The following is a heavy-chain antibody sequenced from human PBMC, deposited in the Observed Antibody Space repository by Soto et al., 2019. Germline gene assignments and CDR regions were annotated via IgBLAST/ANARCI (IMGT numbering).Heavy chain of an antibody. J-gene: IGHJ6*02. D-gene: IGHD2-2*01. Sequence: GASVKVSCKASGYTFTSYGISWVRQAPGQGLEWMGWISAYNGNTNYAQKLQGRVTMTTDTSTSTAYMELRSLRSDDTAVYYCVREDRDRETGLVPAAIDGMDVWGQRTAVPVSS. CDR2: ISAYNGNT. V-gene: IGHV1-18*01. CDR3: VREDRDRETGLVPAAIDGMDV. CDR1: GYTFTSYG.